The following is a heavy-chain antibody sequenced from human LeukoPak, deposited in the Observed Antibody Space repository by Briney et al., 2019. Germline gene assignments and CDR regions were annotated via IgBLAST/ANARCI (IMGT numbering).Heavy chain of an antibody. CDR1: GYTFIDYW. V-gene: IGHV1-2*06. J-gene: IGHJ4*02. Sequence: EDAVTVSCKASGYTFIDYWIHWVRQASGQGVEGMGRIYVKTGDIKSAQKFEGRVTMTRDTSISTTYMDLSGLGTDDTAVYYCARDSPHQRFDYWGQGTLVTVSS. CDR2: IYVKTGDI. CDR3: ARDSPHQRFDY.